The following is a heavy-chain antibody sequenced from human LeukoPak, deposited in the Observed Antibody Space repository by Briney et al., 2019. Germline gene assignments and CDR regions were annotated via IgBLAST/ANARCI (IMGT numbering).Heavy chain of an antibody. V-gene: IGHV4-34*01. CDR3: ARGGYSYGYSYYYYMDV. CDR2: INHSGST. Sequence: SETLSLTCAVYGGSFSGYYWSWIRQPPGKGLERIGEINHSGSTNYNPSLKSRVTISVDTSKNQFSLKLSSVTAADTAVYYCARGGYSYGYSYYYYMDVWGKGTTATVSS. CDR1: GGSFSGYY. D-gene: IGHD5-18*01. J-gene: IGHJ6*03.